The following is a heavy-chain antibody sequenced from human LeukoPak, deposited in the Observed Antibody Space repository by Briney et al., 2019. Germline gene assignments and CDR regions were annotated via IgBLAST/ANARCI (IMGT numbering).Heavy chain of an antibody. J-gene: IGHJ4*02. Sequence: ASVKVSCKVSGYTLTELSMHWVRQAPGKGLEWMGGFDPEDGETTYAQKFQGRVTMTEDTSTDTAYMELSSLRSEDTAVYYCATYNDYGDYSGKWGQGTLVTVSS. CDR3: ATYNDYGDYSGK. D-gene: IGHD4-17*01. CDR2: FDPEDGET. V-gene: IGHV1-24*01. CDR1: GYTLTELS.